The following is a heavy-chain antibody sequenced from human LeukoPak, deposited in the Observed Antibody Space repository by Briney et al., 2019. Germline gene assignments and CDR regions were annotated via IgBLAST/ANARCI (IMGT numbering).Heavy chain of an antibody. D-gene: IGHD3-9*01. V-gene: IGHV3-30*02. CDR1: GFTFSSYG. Sequence: GGSLRLSCAASGFTFSSYGMHWVRQAPGRGLEWVAFIRYDGSNKYYADSVKGRFTISRDNSKNTLYLQMNSLRAEDTAVYYCAKENILTGRPLDYWGQGTLLTVSS. CDR2: IRYDGSNK. CDR3: AKENILTGRPLDY. J-gene: IGHJ4*02.